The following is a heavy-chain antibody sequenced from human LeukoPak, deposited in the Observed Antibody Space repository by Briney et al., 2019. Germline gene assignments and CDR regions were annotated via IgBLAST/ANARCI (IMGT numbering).Heavy chain of an antibody. D-gene: IGHD6-6*01. J-gene: IGHJ4*02. CDR2: INPNSGGT. CDR1: GYIFTNNH. V-gene: IGHV1-2*02. Sequence: ASVKVSCKASGYIFTNNHMHWVRQAPGQGLEWMGWINPNSGGTNYAQKFQGRVTMTRDTSIRTAYMELSRLRSDDTAVYYCARGIAARPPFDYWGQGTLVTVSS. CDR3: ARGIAARPPFDY.